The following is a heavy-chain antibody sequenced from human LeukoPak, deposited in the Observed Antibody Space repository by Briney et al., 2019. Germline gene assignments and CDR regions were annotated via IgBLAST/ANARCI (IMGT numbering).Heavy chain of an antibody. J-gene: IGHJ4*02. CDR3: ARASGGGYSSPFDY. D-gene: IGHD6-13*01. CDR1: GFTFSSYW. CDR2: IKSDGSST. Sequence: GGSLRLSCAASGFTFSSYWMHWVRQAPGKGLVWVSRIKSDGSSTSYADSVKGRFTISRDNAKNTLYLQMNSLRAEDTAVYYCARASGGGYSSPFDYWGQGTLVTVSS. V-gene: IGHV3-74*01.